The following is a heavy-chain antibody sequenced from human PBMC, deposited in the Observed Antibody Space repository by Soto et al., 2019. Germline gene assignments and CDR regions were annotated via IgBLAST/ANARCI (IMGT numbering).Heavy chain of an antibody. Sequence: EVQLVESGGGLVQPGRSLRLSCAASGFTFDDYAMHWVRQAPGKGLEWVSGISWNSGSIGYADSVKGRFTISRDNAKNSLYLQMNSLRAEDTALYYCAKDAGGLYFQHWGQGTLVTVSS. CDR3: AKDAGGLYFQH. D-gene: IGHD2-8*02. J-gene: IGHJ1*01. V-gene: IGHV3-9*01. CDR2: ISWNSGSI. CDR1: GFTFDDYA.